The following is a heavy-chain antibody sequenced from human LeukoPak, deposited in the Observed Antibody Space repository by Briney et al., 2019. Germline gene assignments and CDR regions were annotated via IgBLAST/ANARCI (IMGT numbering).Heavy chain of an antibody. Sequence: GGSLTLSCAASGFTFSTQSMNWVRQAPGKGLEWVANTKPDGSEEDYADSVRGRFTTSRDNADNFLYLQMNSLRAEDTAVYYCARDGGLNTIFDYWGQGTLVTVSS. J-gene: IGHJ4*02. CDR1: GFTFSTQS. CDR3: ARDGGLNTIFDY. D-gene: IGHD2-15*01. V-gene: IGHV3-7*01. CDR2: TKPDGSEE.